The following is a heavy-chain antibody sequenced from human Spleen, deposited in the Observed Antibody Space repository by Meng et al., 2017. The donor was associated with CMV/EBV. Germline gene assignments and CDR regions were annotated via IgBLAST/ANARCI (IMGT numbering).Heavy chain of an antibody. D-gene: IGHD2-21*01. J-gene: IGHJ4*02. Sequence: SRDSVSSAGYYWTWIRQHPGKGLEWIGYIDYNGTTVYNPSLKSRLTMSLDTSKNQFSLRLSSVTAADTAVYYCARDPRRVKRYYFDYWGQGTLVTVSS. V-gene: IGHV4-31*02. CDR3: ARDPRRVKRYYFDY. CDR1: RDSVSSAGYY. CDR2: IDYNGTT.